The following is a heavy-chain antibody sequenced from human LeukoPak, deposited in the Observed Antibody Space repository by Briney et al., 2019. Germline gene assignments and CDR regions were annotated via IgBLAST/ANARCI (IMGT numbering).Heavy chain of an antibody. CDR1: GYTFSIYA. Sequence: ASVKVSCKASGYTFSIYAVTWVRQAPGQGLEWMGWISAYNGNINYAQRFQDRVTMTQDTSTSTAYMELRSLRSDDTAVYYCARASSGHYRNLDYWGQGTVVTVSS. CDR3: ARASSGHYRNLDY. V-gene: IGHV1-18*01. J-gene: IGHJ4*02. CDR2: ISAYNGNI. D-gene: IGHD3-3*01.